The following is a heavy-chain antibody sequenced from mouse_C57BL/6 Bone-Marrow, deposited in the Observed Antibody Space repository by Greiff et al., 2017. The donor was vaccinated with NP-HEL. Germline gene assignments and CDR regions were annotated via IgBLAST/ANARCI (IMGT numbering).Heavy chain of an antibody. V-gene: IGHV5-15*04. J-gene: IGHJ1*03. CDR1: GFTFSDYG. D-gene: IGHD1-1*01. CDR3: ARHDYYGSSYWYFDV. Sequence: EVMLVESGGGLVQPGGSLKLSCAASGFTFSDYGMAWVRQAPRKGPEWVAFISNLAYSIYYADTVTGRFTISRENAKNTLYLEMSSLRSEDTAMYYCARHDYYGSSYWYFDVWGTGTTVTVSS. CDR2: ISNLAYSI.